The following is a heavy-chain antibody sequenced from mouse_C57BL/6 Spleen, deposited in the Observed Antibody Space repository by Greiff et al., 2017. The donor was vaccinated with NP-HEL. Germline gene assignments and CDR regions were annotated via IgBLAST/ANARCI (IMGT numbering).Heavy chain of an antibody. CDR3: ARSMEYFDV. D-gene: IGHD2-3*01. Sequence: VQLQQSGAELVRPGASVKLSCKASGYTFTDYYINWVKQRPGQGLEWIARIYPGSGNTYYNEKFKGKATLTAEKSSSTAYMQLSSLTSEDSAVYFCARSMEYFDVWGTGTTVTVSS. CDR1: GYTFTDYY. V-gene: IGHV1-76*01. CDR2: IYPGSGNT. J-gene: IGHJ1*03.